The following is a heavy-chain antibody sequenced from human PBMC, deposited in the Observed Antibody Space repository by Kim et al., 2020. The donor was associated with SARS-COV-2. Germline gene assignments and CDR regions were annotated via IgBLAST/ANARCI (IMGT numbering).Heavy chain of an antibody. D-gene: IGHD3-10*01. CDR2: ISANGGTI. J-gene: IGHJ4*01. Sequence: GGSLRLSCAASGFTLTDYEFHWVRQAPGKGLEWISYISANGGTIYYADSVKGRFTISRDHAKNLLYLQMNSLRAEDSAVYYCAREPSGSGSASLDYWGRGRLVTVSS. CDR3: AREPSGSGSASLDY. CDR1: GFTLTDYE. V-gene: IGHV3-48*03.